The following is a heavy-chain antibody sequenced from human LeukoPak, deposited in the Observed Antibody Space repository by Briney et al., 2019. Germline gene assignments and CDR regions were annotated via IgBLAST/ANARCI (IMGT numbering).Heavy chain of an antibody. CDR3: ARNTGYSYGYFDY. V-gene: IGHV3-48*03. D-gene: IGHD5-18*01. Sequence: PGGSLRLSCAASGFTFSNNEMNWVRQAPGKGLEWVSYMSRGGNTIYYSDSVKGRFTISRDTAENSLSLQMNGLRAEDTAVYYCARNTGYSYGYFDYWGQGTLVTVSS. CDR2: MSRGGNTI. J-gene: IGHJ4*02. CDR1: GFTFSNNE.